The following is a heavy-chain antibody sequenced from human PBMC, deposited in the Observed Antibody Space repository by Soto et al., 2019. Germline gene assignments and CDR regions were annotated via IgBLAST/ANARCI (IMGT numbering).Heavy chain of an antibody. CDR2: IIPVIDTA. V-gene: IGHV1-69*06. CDR3: ARGSGADAFDI. D-gene: IGHD7-27*01. J-gene: IGHJ3*02. Sequence: QVQLVQSGAEVKKPGSSVKVSCKVSGGTFNIRWVRQAPGQGLAWMGGIIPVIDTANYARKFQGRVVISADRATNIVYMEMMSLTLEDTSVYYCARGSGADAFDIWGQGTMVTVSS. CDR1: GGTFN.